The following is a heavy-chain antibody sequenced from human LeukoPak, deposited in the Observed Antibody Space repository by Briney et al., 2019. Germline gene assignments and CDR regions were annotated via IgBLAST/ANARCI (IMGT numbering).Heavy chain of an antibody. CDR2: IYYSGST. CDR1: GGSISSYY. Sequence: SETLSLTCTVSGGSISSYYWSWIRQPPGKGLEWIGYIYYSGSTNYNPSLKSRVTISVDTSKNRFSLKLSSVTAADTAVYYCASSMRPDYSTRGHYYYYYMDVWGKGTTVTVSS. V-gene: IGHV4-59*01. D-gene: IGHD2-15*01. J-gene: IGHJ6*03. CDR3: ASSMRPDYSTRGHYYYYYMDV.